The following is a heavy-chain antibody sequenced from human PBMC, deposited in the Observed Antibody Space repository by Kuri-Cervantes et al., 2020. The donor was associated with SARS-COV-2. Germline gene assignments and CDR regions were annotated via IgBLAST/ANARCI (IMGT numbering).Heavy chain of an antibody. CDR3: TRDRRRYSGDTSHFYMDV. V-gene: IGHV3-48*01. Sequence: GESLKISCAASGFTFRSSHMKWVRQAPGKGLEWISSISDWSLNIYYADSVKGRFNISRDNAKNSLFLQMNSLRVEDTAVYYCTRDRRRYSGDTSHFYMDVWGTGTTVTVSS. CDR1: GFTFRSSH. J-gene: IGHJ6*03. CDR2: ISDWSLNI. D-gene: IGHD5-12*01.